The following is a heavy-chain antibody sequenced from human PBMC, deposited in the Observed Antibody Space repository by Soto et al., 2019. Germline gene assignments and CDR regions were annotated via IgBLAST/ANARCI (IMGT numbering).Heavy chain of an antibody. CDR2: ISSNGGST. Sequence: EVQLVEAGGGLVQPGGSLRLSCAASGFTFSRYAMHWVRQAPGKGLEYVSTISSNGGSTYYANSVKGRFTISRDNSKNTLYLQMGSLRAEDMAVYDCARDFHYGMDVWGQGTTVTVSS. J-gene: IGHJ6*02. CDR3: ARDFHYGMDV. V-gene: IGHV3-64*01. CDR1: GFTFSRYA.